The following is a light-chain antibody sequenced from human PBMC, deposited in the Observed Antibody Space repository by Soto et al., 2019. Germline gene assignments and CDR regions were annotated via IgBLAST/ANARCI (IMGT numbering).Light chain of an antibody. CDR2: DVS. V-gene: IGLV2-11*01. CDR3: CSYAGTYTWV. Sequence: QSVLTQPRSVSRSPGQSVTFSCTGTSSDVGGYNSVSWFQQHPGKAPKLMVFDVSKRPSGVPDRFSGSKSGNKASLTISGLQAEDEADYYCCSYAGTYTWVFGGGTKLTVL. J-gene: IGLJ3*02. CDR1: SSDVGGYNS.